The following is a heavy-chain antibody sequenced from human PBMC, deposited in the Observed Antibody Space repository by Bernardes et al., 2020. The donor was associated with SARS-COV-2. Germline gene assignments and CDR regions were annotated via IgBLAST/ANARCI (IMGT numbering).Heavy chain of an antibody. CDR3: AITPNWNYVHEY. J-gene: IGHJ4*02. V-gene: IGHV1-18*01. Sequence: ASVKVSCKASGYTLSTYGVSWIRQAPGQGLEWMGWISAYNGNTNYAHNLQGRVAMTTDTSTSTVYLELRSLTSDDTAMYYCAITPNWNYVHEYWGQGTLITVSS. CDR1: GYTLSTYG. D-gene: IGHD1-7*01. CDR2: ISAYNGNT.